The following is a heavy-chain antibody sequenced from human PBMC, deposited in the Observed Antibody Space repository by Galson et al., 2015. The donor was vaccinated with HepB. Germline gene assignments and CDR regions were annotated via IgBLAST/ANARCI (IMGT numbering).Heavy chain of an antibody. CDR2: IDWDDDK. Sequence: PALVKPTQTLTLTCTFSGFSLSTDGMCVSWIRQPPGKALEWLARIDWDDDKFYSTSLKTRLAISKDTAKNQVVLTLTNMDPVDSATYFCARIQNSGWQIHDAFDIWGQGTVVTVSS. J-gene: IGHJ3*02. D-gene: IGHD6-19*01. V-gene: IGHV2-70*17. CDR3: ARIQNSGWQIHDAFDI. CDR1: GFSLSTDGMC.